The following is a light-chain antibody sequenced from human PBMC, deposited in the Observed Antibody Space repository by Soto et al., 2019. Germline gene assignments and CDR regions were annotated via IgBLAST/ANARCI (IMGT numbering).Light chain of an antibody. J-gene: IGLJ1*01. CDR1: SSDVGGYNY. CDR2: DVS. V-gene: IGLV2-14*01. CDR3: SSYTSSSTYV. Sequence: QSALTQPASVSGAPGQSIAISCTGTSSDVGGYNYVSWYQHHPGKAPKLMVYDVSNRPSGVSNRFSGSKSGNTASLTISGLQAEXEADYYCSSYTSSSTYVFGTGTKVTVL.